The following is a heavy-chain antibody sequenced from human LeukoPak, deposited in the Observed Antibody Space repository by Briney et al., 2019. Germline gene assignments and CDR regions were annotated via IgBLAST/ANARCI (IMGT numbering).Heavy chain of an antibody. CDR3: TNFKFFGGFDY. V-gene: IGHV3-73*01. J-gene: IGHJ4*02. Sequence: PGGSLRLSCAASGFTFSGSAMHWVRQASGKGLEWVGRIRSKANSYATAYAASVKGRFTISRDDSKNTAYLQMNSLKTEDTAVYYCTNFKFFGGFDYWGQGTLVTVSS. CDR1: GFTFSGSA. CDR2: IRSKANSYAT. D-gene: IGHD2-15*01.